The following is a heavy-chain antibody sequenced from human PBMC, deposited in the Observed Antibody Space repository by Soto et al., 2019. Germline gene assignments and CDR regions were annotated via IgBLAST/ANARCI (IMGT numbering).Heavy chain of an antibody. J-gene: IGHJ4*02. CDR2: IYWNGET. CDR1: GFSLSTGGVG. D-gene: IGHD1-20*01. V-gene: IGHV2-5*01. Sequence: GPTLVNPIHTLTLTCNFSGFSLSTGGVGVAWVRQPPGKALEWLTLIYWNGETRTSPSLENRLTVTKDASKNQVALTMTNMDPVDTATYYCVYLPPFADYNLDYWGQGILVPVSP. CDR3: VYLPPFADYNLDY.